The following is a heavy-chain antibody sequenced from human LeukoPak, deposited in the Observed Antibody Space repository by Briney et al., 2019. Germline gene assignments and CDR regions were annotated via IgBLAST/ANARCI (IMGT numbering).Heavy chain of an antibody. CDR2: MSGSGGST. V-gene: IGHV3-23*01. Sequence: GGPLRLSCAASGFTFSSYAMSWVRQAPGKGLEWVSAMSGSGGSTYYGDSVKGRFTISRDNSKNTLYLQMNSLRADDTAVYYCAKVRYIAAAGTDWFDPWGQGTLVTVSS. J-gene: IGHJ5*02. CDR3: AKVRYIAAAGTDWFDP. D-gene: IGHD6-13*01. CDR1: GFTFSSYA.